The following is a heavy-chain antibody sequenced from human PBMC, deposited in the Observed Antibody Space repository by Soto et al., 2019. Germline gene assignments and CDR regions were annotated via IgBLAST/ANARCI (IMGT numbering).Heavy chain of an antibody. J-gene: IGHJ4*02. V-gene: IGHV4-39*01. Sequence: SETLSLTCTVSGGSISSSSYYWGWIRQPPGKGLEWIGSIYYSGSTYYNPSLKIRVTISVDTSKNQFSLKLSSVTAADTAVYYCASPVPGRSIAARPIDYWGQGTLVTVSS. D-gene: IGHD6-6*01. CDR3: ASPVPGRSIAARPIDY. CDR2: IYYSGST. CDR1: GGSISSSSYY.